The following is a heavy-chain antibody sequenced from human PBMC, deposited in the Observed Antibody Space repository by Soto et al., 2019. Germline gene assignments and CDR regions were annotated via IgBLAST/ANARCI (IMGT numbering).Heavy chain of an antibody. CDR1: DGSISSSSYY. CDR2: IYYSGST. J-gene: IGHJ6*02. V-gene: IGHV4-39*01. Sequence: SETLSLTFTVPDGSISSSSYYWGWIRQPPGKGLEWIGSIYYSGSTYYNPSLKSRVTISVDTSKNQFSLKLSSVTAADTAVYYCARLGGMDVWGQGTTVTVSS. CDR3: ARLGGMDV.